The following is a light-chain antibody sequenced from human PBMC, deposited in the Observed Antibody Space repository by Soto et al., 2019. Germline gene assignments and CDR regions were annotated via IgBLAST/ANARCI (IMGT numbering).Light chain of an antibody. CDR3: QQSYSSQQSYSTSLT. V-gene: IGKV1-39*01. CDR2: AAS. J-gene: IGKJ4*01. Sequence: DIQMTQSPSSLSASVGDRVTITCRASQSISSYLNWYQHRPGKAPKLLIYAASTLQSGVSPRFSGSGSGTDFTLTISSVQLEDFGTYYCQQSYSSQQSYSTSLTFGGGTKVEIK. CDR1: QSISSY.